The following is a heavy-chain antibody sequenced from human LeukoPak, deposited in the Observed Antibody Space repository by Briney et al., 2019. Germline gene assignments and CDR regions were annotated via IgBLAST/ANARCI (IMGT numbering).Heavy chain of an antibody. Sequence: ASVKVSCKASGYTFTGFHVHWVRQATGQGLEWMGWMNPNSGNTGYAQKFQGRVTITRNTSISTAYMELSSLRSEDTAVYYCARGYVTTIRRRAFDIWGQGTMVTVSS. V-gene: IGHV1-8*03. CDR2: MNPNSGNT. D-gene: IGHD4-17*01. J-gene: IGHJ3*02. CDR3: ARGYVTTIRRRAFDI. CDR1: GYTFTGFH.